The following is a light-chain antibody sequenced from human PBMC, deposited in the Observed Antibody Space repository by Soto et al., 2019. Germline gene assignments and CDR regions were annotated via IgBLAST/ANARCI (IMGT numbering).Light chain of an antibody. J-gene: IGKJ2*01. V-gene: IGKV1-5*01. CDR3: LHYHILYT. CDR1: QSISSW. CDR2: DAS. Sequence: DIQMTQSPSTLSASVGDRVTITCRASQSISSWVAWYQQKPGKAPHLLISDASSLEGGVPSRFSGSGSGTEFTLTISSLQPDDFATYYCLHYHILYTFVHGTKLGIK.